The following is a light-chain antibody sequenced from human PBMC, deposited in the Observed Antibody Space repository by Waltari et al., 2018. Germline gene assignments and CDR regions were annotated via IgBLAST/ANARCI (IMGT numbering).Light chain of an antibody. V-gene: IGLV3-21*02. CDR1: NRGGNS. Sequence: SYVLTQSPSVSVAPGPPARFTWGGDNRGGNSGHWYQQKPGPAPVLVVYDDSDRPSGIPERFSGSNSGNTATLTISRVEAGDEADYYCQVWDSSSDRVFGGGTKLTVL. CDR3: QVWDSSSDRV. CDR2: DDS. J-gene: IGLJ2*01.